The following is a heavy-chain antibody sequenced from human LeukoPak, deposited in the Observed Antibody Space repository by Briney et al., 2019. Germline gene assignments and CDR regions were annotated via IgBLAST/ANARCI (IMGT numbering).Heavy chain of an antibody. V-gene: IGHV4-38-2*01. Sequence: SETLSLTCAVSGYSISSGYYWGWIRQPPGKGLEWIGSIYHSGSTNHDPSLKRLVTISVHASKNQYSLMLSPGTAADTAVYYCASQRDSGYSTNRRWFDPWGQGTLVTVSS. CDR1: GYSISSGYY. CDR3: ASQRDSGYSTNRRWFDP. J-gene: IGHJ5*02. CDR2: IYHSGST. D-gene: IGHD6-13*01.